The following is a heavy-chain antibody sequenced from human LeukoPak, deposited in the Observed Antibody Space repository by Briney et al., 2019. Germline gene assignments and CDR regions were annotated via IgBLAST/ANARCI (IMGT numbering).Heavy chain of an antibody. CDR2: IKQDGSEK. CDR3: AREFMIKAFDI. CDR1: GFIFSSYW. J-gene: IGHJ3*02. V-gene: IGHV3-7*01. Sequence: GGSLRLSCAASGFIFSSYWMRWVRQTPGKGLEWVANIKQDGSEKYYVDSVKGRFTISRDNAKNTLYLQMNSLRAEDTAVYYCAREFMIKAFDIWGQGTMVTVSS. D-gene: IGHD3-16*01.